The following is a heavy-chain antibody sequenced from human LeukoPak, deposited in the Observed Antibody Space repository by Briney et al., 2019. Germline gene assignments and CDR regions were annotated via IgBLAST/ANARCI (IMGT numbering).Heavy chain of an antibody. CDR2: ISSGGHI. J-gene: IGHJ4*02. CDR3: AKDTYSSSWNYFDY. D-gene: IGHD6-13*01. CDR1: GVTFSGYF. V-gene: IGHV3-69-1*01. Sequence: GGSLRLSCAASGVTFSGYFMNWVREAPGKGLEWVSSISSGGHIYYADSVRGRFTISRDNAKNSLFLQMNSLRVEDTAVYYCAKDTYSSSWNYFDYWGQGTLVTVSS.